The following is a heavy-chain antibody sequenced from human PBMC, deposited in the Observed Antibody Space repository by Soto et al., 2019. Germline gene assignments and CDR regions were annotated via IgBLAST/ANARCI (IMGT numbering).Heavy chain of an antibody. CDR1: GFTFSHYA. Sequence: QVQLVESGGGVVQPGRSLRLSCAASGFTFSHYAMHWVRQAPGKGLEWVALMSYDGSNEYYADSVKGRFTISRDNSKNTLYLQMNSRRAEDTAVYYCAKDGSHNFDYGGQGTLVTVS. V-gene: IGHV3-30*18. CDR2: MSYDGSNE. D-gene: IGHD1-26*01. J-gene: IGHJ4*02. CDR3: AKDGSHNFDY.